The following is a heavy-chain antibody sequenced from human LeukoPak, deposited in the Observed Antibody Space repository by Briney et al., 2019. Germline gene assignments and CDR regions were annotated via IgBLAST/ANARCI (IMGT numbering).Heavy chain of an antibody. J-gene: IGHJ5*02. Sequence: PGGSLRLSCAASGFTFSDYYMSWIRQAPGKGLEWVSYISSSGSTIYYADSVKGRFTISRDNAKNSLYLQMNSLRAEDTAVYYCARDGTKIYGSGSHNWFDPWGQGTLVTVSS. CDR2: ISSSGSTI. D-gene: IGHD3-10*01. CDR1: GFTFSDYY. CDR3: ARDGTKIYGSGSHNWFDP. V-gene: IGHV3-11*04.